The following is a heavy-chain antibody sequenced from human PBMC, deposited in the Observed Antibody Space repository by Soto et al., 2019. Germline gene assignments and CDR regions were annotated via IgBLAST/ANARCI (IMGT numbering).Heavy chain of an antibody. D-gene: IGHD3-22*01. CDR3: ARVPTYYYDSSGSLDAFDI. V-gene: IGHV3-74*01. Sequence: GGSLRLSCAASGFTFSSYWMHWVRQAPGKGLVWVSRINSDGSSTSYADSVKGRFTISRDNAKNTLYLQMNSLRAEGTAVYYCARVPTYYYDSSGSLDAFDIWGQGTMVTVSS. CDR2: INSDGSST. J-gene: IGHJ3*02. CDR1: GFTFSSYW.